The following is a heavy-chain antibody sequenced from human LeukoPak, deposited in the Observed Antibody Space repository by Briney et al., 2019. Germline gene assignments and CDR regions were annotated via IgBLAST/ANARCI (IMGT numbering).Heavy chain of an antibody. J-gene: IGHJ4*02. Sequence: VGSLRLSCAASGFTFSSYEMNWVRQAPGKGLEWVSYIRSSGSTIYYADTVKGRFTISRDNAKNSLYLQMNSLRADDTAVYYCAANDGYLFDYWGQGTLVTVPS. CDR3: AANDGYLFDY. CDR2: IRSSGSTI. CDR1: GFTFSSYE. V-gene: IGHV3-48*03. D-gene: IGHD5-24*01.